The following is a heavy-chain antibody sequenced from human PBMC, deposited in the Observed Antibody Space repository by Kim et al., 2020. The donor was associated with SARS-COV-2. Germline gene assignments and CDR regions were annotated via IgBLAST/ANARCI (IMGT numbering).Heavy chain of an antibody. V-gene: IGHV4-4*09. D-gene: IGHD1-26*01. J-gene: IGHJ4*02. CDR3: VKGGSYYVMNY. CDR2: T. Sequence: TNYNPSLKSRVTISVDTSKNQFSLKLSSVTAADTAVYYCVKGGSYYVMNYWGQGTLVTVSS.